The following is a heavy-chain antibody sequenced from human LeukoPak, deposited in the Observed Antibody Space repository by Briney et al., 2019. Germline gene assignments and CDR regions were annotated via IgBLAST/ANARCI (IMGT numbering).Heavy chain of an antibody. CDR3: ARETMVRGVIYHWFDP. D-gene: IGHD3-10*01. CDR2: IIPIFGTA. Sequence: SVKVSCKASGGTFSNYAISWVRQAPGQGLEWMGGIIPIFGTANYAQKFQGRVTITADESTSTAYMELSSLRSEDTAVYYCARETMVRGVIYHWFDPWGQGTLVTVSS. V-gene: IGHV1-69*13. J-gene: IGHJ5*02. CDR1: GGTFSNYA.